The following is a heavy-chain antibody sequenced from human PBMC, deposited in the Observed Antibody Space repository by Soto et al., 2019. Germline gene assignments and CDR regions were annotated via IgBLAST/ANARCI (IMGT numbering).Heavy chain of an antibody. CDR1: GGSFSGYY. Sequence: QGQLQQWGAGLLKTSETLSLTCAVYGGSFSGYYWTWIRQTPGKGLEWIGEINHSGTTKYNPSLKSQVTTSIDTSKNQLSLHVTSVTAADTAVYFCARGIGYCSSTNCYSSRHLRFDSWGQGSLVTVSS. J-gene: IGHJ4*02. D-gene: IGHD2-2*01. CDR3: ARGIGYCSSTNCYSSRHLRFDS. CDR2: INHSGTT. V-gene: IGHV4-34*01.